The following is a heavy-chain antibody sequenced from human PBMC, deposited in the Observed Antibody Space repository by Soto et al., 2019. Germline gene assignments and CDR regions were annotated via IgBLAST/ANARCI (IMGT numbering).Heavy chain of an antibody. CDR1: GGSIRSRGYY. Sequence: QLQLQESGPGLVKPSETLSLTCSVSGGSIRSRGYYWGWIRQSPGTGLEWIASIYYIGTTYYKSSLKSLVTISVDTARNHFSLKLNPVTAADTAVYYCARSAHDFSHLDIWGQGTPVTVSA. D-gene: IGHD3-3*01. CDR2: IYYIGTT. V-gene: IGHV4-39*02. CDR3: ARSAHDFSHLDI. J-gene: IGHJ4*02.